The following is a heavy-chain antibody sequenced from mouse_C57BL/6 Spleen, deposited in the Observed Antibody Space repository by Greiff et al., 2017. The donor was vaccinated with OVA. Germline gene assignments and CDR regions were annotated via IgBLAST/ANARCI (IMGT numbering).Heavy chain of an antibody. Sequence: QVQLQQSGAELVRPGTSVKVSCKASGYAFTNYLIEWVKQRPGQGLEWIGVINPGSGGTNYNEKFKGKATLTADKSSSTAYMQLSSRTSEDSAVYFCARREGSPYFDYWGQGTTLTVSS. J-gene: IGHJ2*01. V-gene: IGHV1-54*01. CDR3: ARREGSPYFDY. CDR1: GYAFTNYL. D-gene: IGHD1-1*01. CDR2: INPGSGGT.